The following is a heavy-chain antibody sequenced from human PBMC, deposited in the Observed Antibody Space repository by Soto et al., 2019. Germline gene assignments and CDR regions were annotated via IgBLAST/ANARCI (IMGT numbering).Heavy chain of an antibody. CDR2: IYYSGST. Sequence: SETLSLTCTVSGGSVSSGSYYWSWIRQPPGKGLEWIGYIYYSGSTNYNPSLKSRVTISVDTSKNQFSLKLSSVTAADTAVYYCARGPRRYDILTGYYPSGMDVWGQGTTVTVPS. CDR3: ARGPRRYDILTGYYPSGMDV. CDR1: GGSVSSGSYY. D-gene: IGHD3-9*01. V-gene: IGHV4-61*01. J-gene: IGHJ6*02.